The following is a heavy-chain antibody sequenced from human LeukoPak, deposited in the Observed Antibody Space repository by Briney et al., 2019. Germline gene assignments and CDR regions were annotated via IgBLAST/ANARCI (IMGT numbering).Heavy chain of an antibody. CDR2: INHSGST. D-gene: IGHD3-3*01. CDR3: ARIGGRYYDFWSGYSDY. CDR1: GGSFSGYY. V-gene: IGHV4-34*01. Sequence: PSETLSLTCVVYGGSFSGYYWSWIRQPPGKGLEWIGEINHSGSTNYNPSLKSRVTISVDTSKNQFSLKLSSVTAADTAVYYCARIGGRYYDFWSGYSDYWGQGTLVTVSS. J-gene: IGHJ4*02.